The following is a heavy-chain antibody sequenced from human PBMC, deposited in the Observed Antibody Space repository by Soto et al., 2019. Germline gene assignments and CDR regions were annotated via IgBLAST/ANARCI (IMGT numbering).Heavy chain of an antibody. V-gene: IGHV1-18*04. Sequence: QVQLVQSGAEVKKPGASVKVSCKASGYTFTSYGISWVRQAPGQGLEWMGWISGYNGNTNYAQKLQGRVTVTTDTSTSTAYMEATSLRSDDTAVYYCARDSSASYFDRIDYWGQGTLVTVSS. CDR1: GYTFTSYG. J-gene: IGHJ4*02. CDR3: ARDSSASYFDRIDY. CDR2: ISGYNGNT. D-gene: IGHD1-26*01.